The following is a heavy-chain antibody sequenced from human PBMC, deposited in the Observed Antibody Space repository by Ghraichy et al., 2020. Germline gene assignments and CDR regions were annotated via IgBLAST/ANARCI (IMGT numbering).Heavy chain of an antibody. CDR1: GFTFSSYA. CDR2: ISGSGGST. J-gene: IGHJ3*02. D-gene: IGHD2-15*01. Sequence: GGSLRLSCAASGFTFSSYAMSWVRQAPGKGLEWVSAISGSGGSTYYADSVKGRFTISRDNSKNTLYLQMNSLRAEDTAVYYCAKGGYCSGGSCYGGADAFDIWGQGTMVTVSS. CDR3: AKGGYCSGGSCYGGADAFDI. V-gene: IGHV3-23*01.